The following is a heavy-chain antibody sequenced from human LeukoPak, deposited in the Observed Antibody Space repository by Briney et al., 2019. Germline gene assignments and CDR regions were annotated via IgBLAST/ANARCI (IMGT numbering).Heavy chain of an antibody. J-gene: IGHJ6*03. CDR1: GFTFSSYW. V-gene: IGHV3-7*01. CDR2: IKQDGSEK. Sequence: GGSLRLSCAASGFTFSSYWMSWVRQAPGKGLEWVANIKQDGSEKYYVDSVKGRFTISRDNAKNSLYLQMNSLRAEDTAVYYCARDLRGHSYGDTIYYYMDVWGKGTTVTVSS. CDR3: ARDLRGHSYGDTIYYYMDV. D-gene: IGHD5-18*01.